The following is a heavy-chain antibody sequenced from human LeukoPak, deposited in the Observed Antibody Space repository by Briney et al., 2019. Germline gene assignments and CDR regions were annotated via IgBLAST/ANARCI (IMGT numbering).Heavy chain of an antibody. J-gene: IGHJ6*02. CDR2: IYSGGST. D-gene: IGHD6-13*01. Sequence: GGSLRLSCAASGFTVSSNYMSWVRRAPGKGLEWVSVIYSGGSTYYADSVKGRFTISRDNSKNTLYLQMNSLRAEDTAVYYCARGGQQLVHYYYYYGMDVWGQGTTVTVSS. V-gene: IGHV3-53*01. CDR3: ARGGQQLVHYYYYYGMDV. CDR1: GFTVSSNY.